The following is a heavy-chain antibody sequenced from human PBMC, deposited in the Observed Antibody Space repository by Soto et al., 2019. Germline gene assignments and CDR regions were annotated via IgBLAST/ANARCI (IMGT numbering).Heavy chain of an antibody. J-gene: IGHJ4*02. CDR2: IIPFLGIA. CDR3: ASYDSSGYYTXY. V-gene: IGHV1-69*02. CDR1: GGTFSSYP. Sequence: SVKVSCKASGGTFSSYPISWVRQAPGQGLEWMGRIIPFLGIANYAQKLQGRVTMTADKSTSTAYMELTSLRSDDTAVYYCASYDSSGYYTXYWGQGTLVSVSS. D-gene: IGHD3-22*01.